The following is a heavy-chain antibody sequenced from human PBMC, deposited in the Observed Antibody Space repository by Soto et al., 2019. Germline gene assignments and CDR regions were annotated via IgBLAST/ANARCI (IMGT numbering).Heavy chain of an antibody. CDR1: GFTFNTHW. Sequence: GGSLRLSCAASGFTFNTHWMHWVRQAPGKGLVWVSRINSDGSITDYADSVKGRFSISRDNPRNTLYLQMNSLSPEDTAVYYCARAMTSVGAAAKGDFWGQGTLVTVSS. CDR3: ARAMTSVGAAAKGDF. CDR2: INSDGSIT. D-gene: IGHD1-26*01. J-gene: IGHJ4*02. V-gene: IGHV3-74*01.